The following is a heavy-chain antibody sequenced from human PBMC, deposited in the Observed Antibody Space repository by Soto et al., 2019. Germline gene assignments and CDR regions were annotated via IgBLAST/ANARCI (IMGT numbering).Heavy chain of an antibody. CDR3: ARASIAAVPFDY. J-gene: IGHJ4*02. Sequence: SETLSLTCTVSGGSISSYYWSWIRQPPGKGLEWIGYIYYSGSTNYNPSLKSRVTISVDTSKNQFSLKLTSVTAADTAAYYCARASIAAVPFDYWGQGTLVTVSS. CDR1: GGSISSYY. V-gene: IGHV4-59*01. D-gene: IGHD6-13*01. CDR2: IYYSGST.